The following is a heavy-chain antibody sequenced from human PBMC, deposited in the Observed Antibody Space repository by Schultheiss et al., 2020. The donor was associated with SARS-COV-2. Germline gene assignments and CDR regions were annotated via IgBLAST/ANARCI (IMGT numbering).Heavy chain of an antibody. CDR2: INHSGST. V-gene: IGHV4-34*01. CDR3: ARRTYENPFDY. CDR1: GGSISSYY. J-gene: IGHJ4*02. Sequence: SETLSLTCTVSGGSISSYYWSWIRQPPGKGLEWIGEINHSGSTNYNPSLKSRVTISVDTSKNQFSLKLSSVTAADTAVYYCARRTYENPFDYWGQGTLVTVSS. D-gene: IGHD3-16*01.